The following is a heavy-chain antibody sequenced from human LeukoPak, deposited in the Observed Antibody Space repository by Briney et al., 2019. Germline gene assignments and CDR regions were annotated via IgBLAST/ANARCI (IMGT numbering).Heavy chain of an antibody. CDR2: IIPILGIA. D-gene: IGHD5-18*01. J-gene: IGHJ4*02. Sequence: SVKVSCKASGGTFSSYAISWVRQAPGQGLEWMGRIIPILGIANYAQKFQGRVTITADKSTSTAYMELSSLRSEDTAVYYCARDHVDTAMDTGYWGQGTLVTASS. V-gene: IGHV1-69*04. CDR1: GGTFSSYA. CDR3: ARDHVDTAMDTGY.